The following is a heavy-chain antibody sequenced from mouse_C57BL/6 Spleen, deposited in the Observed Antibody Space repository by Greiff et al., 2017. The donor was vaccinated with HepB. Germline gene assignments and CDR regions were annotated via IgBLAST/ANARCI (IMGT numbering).Heavy chain of an antibody. V-gene: IGHV1-50*01. J-gene: IGHJ3*01. D-gene: IGHD3-1*01. CDR2: IDPSDSYT. CDR1: GYTFTSYW. Sequence: QVQLKQSGAELVKPGASVKLSCKASGYTFTSYWMQWVKQRPGQGLEWIGEIDPSDSYTNYNQKFKGKATLTVDTSSSTAYMQLSSLTSEDSAVYYCAVSGYDPAWFAYWGQGTLVTVSA. CDR3: AVSGYDPAWFAY.